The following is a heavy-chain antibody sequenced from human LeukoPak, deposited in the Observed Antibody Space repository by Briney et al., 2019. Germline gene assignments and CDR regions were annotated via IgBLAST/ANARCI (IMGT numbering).Heavy chain of an antibody. J-gene: IGHJ4*02. CDR1: GFIFSSFW. D-gene: IGHD6-19*01. V-gene: IGHV3-7*03. CDR3: ARDGRPVAHDS. Sequence: GGSLRLSCAASGFIFSSFWMTWVRQVPGKGLEWVANINQDGSEKYYVDSVKGRFTISRDNAKNSLFLQMNSLRADDTAVYYCARDGRPVAHDSWGQGTLVTVSS. CDR2: INQDGSEK.